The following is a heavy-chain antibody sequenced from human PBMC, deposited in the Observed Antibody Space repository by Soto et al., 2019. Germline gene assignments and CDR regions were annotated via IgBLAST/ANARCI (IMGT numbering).Heavy chain of an antibody. CDR1: GYIFVNYG. Sequence: QVQLVQSGDEVRKPGSSVKVSCKASGYIFVNYGIAWVRQAPGQGLEWMGWISPYSGNTHYASKVQGRLTMTTDTSTGTAFLDPGSLTSGDTAVYYWAMVDNYVTPTPQDVWGQGTTVTVSS. D-gene: IGHD3-16*01. CDR2: ISPYSGNT. J-gene: IGHJ6*02. CDR3: AMVDNYVTPTPQDV. V-gene: IGHV1-18*01.